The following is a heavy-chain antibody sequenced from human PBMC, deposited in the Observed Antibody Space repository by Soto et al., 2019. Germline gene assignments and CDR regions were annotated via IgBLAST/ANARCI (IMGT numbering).Heavy chain of an antibody. CDR1: GYTFTSYA. Sequence: QVHLVQSGAEVKKPGASVKISCKASGYTFTSYAMHWVPQAPGQRLEWMGWINAGNGNTKYSQKFQGRVTITRDTSATTAYMEVSNLRSEDTALYYCARGAGYCTSTSCSLGLYYYYMDVWGKGTTVTVSS. CDR2: INAGNGNT. V-gene: IGHV1-3*01. CDR3: ARGAGYCTSTSCSLGLYYYYMDV. D-gene: IGHD2-2*01. J-gene: IGHJ6*03.